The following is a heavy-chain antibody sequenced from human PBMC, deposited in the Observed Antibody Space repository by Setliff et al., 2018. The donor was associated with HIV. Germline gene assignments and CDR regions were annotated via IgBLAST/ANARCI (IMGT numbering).Heavy chain of an antibody. J-gene: IGHJ6*03. V-gene: IGHV4-4*07. D-gene: IGHD2-2*01. CDR3: ARQEGYCSSTSCYAGSFMGYYYMDV. CDR1: GGSIRDYY. CDR2: IYSDGST. Sequence: SETLSLTCRVSGGSIRDYYWNWIRQPAGKGLEWIGRIYSDGSTNYNPSLKSRVTMSVDTSKNQFSLNLNSVTAADTAVYYCARQEGYCSSTSCYAGSFMGYYYMDVWGKGTTVTVS.